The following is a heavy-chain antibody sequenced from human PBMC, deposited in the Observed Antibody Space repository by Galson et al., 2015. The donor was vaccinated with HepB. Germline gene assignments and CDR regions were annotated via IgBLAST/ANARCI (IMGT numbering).Heavy chain of an antibody. CDR1: GFTVSSNY. D-gene: IGHD1-14*01. J-gene: IGHJ3*02. CDR2: ISGSGGST. V-gene: IGHV3-23*01. Sequence: SLRLSCAASGFTVSSNYMSWVRQAPGKGLEWVSAISGSGGSTYYADSVKGRFTISRDNSKNTLYLQMNSLRAEDTAVYYCAKIARSHFLGNDAFDIWGQGAMVTVSS. CDR3: AKIARSHFLGNDAFDI.